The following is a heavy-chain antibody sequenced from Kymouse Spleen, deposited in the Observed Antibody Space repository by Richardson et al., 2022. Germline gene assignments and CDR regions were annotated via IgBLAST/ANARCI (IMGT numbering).Heavy chain of an antibody. CDR3: AKGYYDFWSGSFDY. J-gene: IGHJ4*02. CDR2: ISWNSGSI. D-gene: IGHD3-3*01. V-gene: IGHV3-9*01. Sequence: EVQLVESGGGLVQPGRSLRLSCAASGFTFDDYAMHWVRQAPGKGLEWVSGISWNSGSIGYADSVKGRFTISRDNAKNSLYLQMNSLRAEDTALYYCAKGYYDFWSGSFDYWGQGTLVTVSS. CDR1: GFTFDDYA.